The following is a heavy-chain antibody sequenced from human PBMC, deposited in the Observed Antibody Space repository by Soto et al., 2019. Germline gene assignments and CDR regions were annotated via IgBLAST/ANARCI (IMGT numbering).Heavy chain of an antibody. J-gene: IGHJ5*02. CDR2: ISYDGSNK. Sequence: GGSLRLSCAAPGFTFSSYGMHWVRQAPGKELKWVAVISYDGSNKYYADSVKGRFTISRDNSKNTLYLQMNSLRAEDTAVYYCAKEPNKARGLWFDPWGQGTLVTVSS. CDR1: GFTFSSYG. CDR3: AKEPNKARGLWFDP. D-gene: IGHD3-10*01. V-gene: IGHV3-30*18.